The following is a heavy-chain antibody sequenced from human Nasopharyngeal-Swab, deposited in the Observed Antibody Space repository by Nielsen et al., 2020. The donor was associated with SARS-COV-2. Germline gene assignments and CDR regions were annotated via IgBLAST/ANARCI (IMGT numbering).Heavy chain of an antibody. V-gene: IGHV3-23*01. CDR1: GFTFSSYA. Sequence: GESLKISCAASGFTFSSYAMSWVRQAPGKGLEWVSAIGGSGGSTYYADSVKGRFTISRDNAKNSLYLQMNSLRAEDTAVYYCARDQYYDSSGYYYYGMDVWGQGTTVTVSS. D-gene: IGHD3-22*01. CDR3: ARDQYYDSSGYYYYGMDV. J-gene: IGHJ6*02. CDR2: IGGSGGST.